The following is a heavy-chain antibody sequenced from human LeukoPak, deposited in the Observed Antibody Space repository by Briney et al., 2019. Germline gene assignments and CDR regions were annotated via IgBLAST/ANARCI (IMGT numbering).Heavy chain of an antibody. CDR2: IYTSGST. CDR1: GGSISSGSYY. Sequence: SETLSLTCTVSGGSISSGSYYWSWIRQPAGKGLEWIGRIYTSGSTNYNPSLKSRVTISVDTSKNQFSLKLSSVTAADTGVYYCAREDSRLGGSYWGGEGFDYWGQGTLVTVSS. V-gene: IGHV4-61*02. J-gene: IGHJ4*02. CDR3: AREDSRLGGSYWGGEGFDY. D-gene: IGHD1-26*01.